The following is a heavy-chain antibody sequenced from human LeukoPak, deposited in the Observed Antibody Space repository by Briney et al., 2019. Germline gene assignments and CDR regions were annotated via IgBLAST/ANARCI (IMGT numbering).Heavy chain of an antibody. CDR1: GVSVSSGSCN. Sequence: PSETLSLTCTVSGVSVSSGSCNWGWIRQPPGKGLEWLAYIDYSWDTNYNPSLKSRLTISVDASKNQFSLTLSSVTTADTALYYCARDRRRDLLHAFDIWGQGTMVTVS. J-gene: IGHJ3*02. CDR3: ARDRRRDLLHAFDI. CDR2: IDYSWDT. D-gene: IGHD1-26*01. V-gene: IGHV4-61*01.